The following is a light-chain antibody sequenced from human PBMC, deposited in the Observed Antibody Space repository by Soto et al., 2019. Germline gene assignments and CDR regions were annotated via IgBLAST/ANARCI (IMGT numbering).Light chain of an antibody. CDR2: AAS. CDR3: QKYNSAPWT. V-gene: IGKV1-27*01. Sequence: DSPMTQSTSSLSNSLLDRVIITCRASQGISNYLAWYQQKPGKVPKLLIYAASTLQSGVPSRFSGSGSGTDFTLTISSLQPEDVATYYCQKYNSAPWTFGQGTKVDIK. J-gene: IGKJ1*01. CDR1: QGISNY.